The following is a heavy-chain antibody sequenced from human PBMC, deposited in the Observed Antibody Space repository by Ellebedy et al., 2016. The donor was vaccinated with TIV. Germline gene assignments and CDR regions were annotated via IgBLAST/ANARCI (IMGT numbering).Heavy chain of an antibody. CDR1: GFTFSNFW. D-gene: IGHD6-13*01. J-gene: IGHJ4*02. CDR2: IKQDGSEK. CDR3: APSPGRAAAGILMFY. V-gene: IGHV3-7*01. Sequence: GESLKISCAASGFTFSNFWMSWVRQAPGKGLEWVANIKQDGSEKYYVDSVKGRFTISRDNAKNSLYLQMNSLRAEDTAVYYCAPSPGRAAAGILMFYWGQGTLVTVSS.